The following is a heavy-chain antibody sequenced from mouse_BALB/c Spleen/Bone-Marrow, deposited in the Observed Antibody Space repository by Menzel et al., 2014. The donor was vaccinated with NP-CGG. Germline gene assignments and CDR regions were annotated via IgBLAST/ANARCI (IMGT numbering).Heavy chain of an antibody. CDR3: ARSHGYYPYWYFDV. CDR1: GYTFTSYW. J-gene: IGHJ1*01. CDR2: IDPSDSET. Sequence: VKQSCKASGYTFTSYWVNWVKQRPGRGLEWIGRIDPSDSETHYNQKFKDKATLTVDKSSSTAYIQLSSLTSEDSAVYYCARSHGYYPYWYFDVWGAGTTVTVSS. V-gene: IGHV1-61*01. D-gene: IGHD2-3*01.